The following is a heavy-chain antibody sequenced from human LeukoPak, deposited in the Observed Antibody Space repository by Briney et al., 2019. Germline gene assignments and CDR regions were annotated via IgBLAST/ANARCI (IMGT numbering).Heavy chain of an antibody. CDR2: IYTGGST. V-gene: IGHV3-53*01. CDR1: GFTVLTNY. J-gene: IGHJ6*02. Sequence: PGGSLRLSCAASGFTVLTNYISWVRQAPRGGLEWVSLIYTGGSTYYADSVKGRFTISRDISKNTLYLQMNSLRADDTAVYYCARGPLTKTDYYYGMDVWGQGTTVTVSS. CDR3: ARGPLTKTDYYYGMDV. D-gene: IGHD3-9*01.